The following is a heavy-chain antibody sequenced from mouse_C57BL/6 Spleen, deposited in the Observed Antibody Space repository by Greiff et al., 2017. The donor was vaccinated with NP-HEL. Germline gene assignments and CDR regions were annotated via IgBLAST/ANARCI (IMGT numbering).Heavy chain of an antibody. CDR1: GFTFSSYA. D-gene: IGHD4-1*02. CDR3: ARESLNWDGTY. CDR2: ISDGGSYT. V-gene: IGHV5-4*01. J-gene: IGHJ3*01. Sequence: EVKLMESGGGLVKPGGSLKLSCAASGFTFSSYAMSWVRQTPEKRLEWVATISDGGSYTYYPDNVKGRFTISRDNAKNNLYLQMSHLKSEDTAMYYCARESLNWDGTYWGQGTLVTVSA.